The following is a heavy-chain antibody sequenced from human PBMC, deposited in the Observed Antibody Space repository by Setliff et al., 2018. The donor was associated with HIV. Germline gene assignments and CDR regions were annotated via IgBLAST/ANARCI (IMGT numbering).Heavy chain of an antibody. CDR2: INHNGGT. V-gene: IGHV4-34*01. D-gene: IGHD2-21*01. J-gene: IGHJ6*04. CDR1: GGSFSGSY. Sequence: PSETLSLTCAVLGGSFSGSYWNWIRQSPGKGLEWIGEINHNGGTNYNPSLKSRVTISVDTSKNEFSLKLSSVTAADTAVYYCATIDYYSVWGKGTTVTVSS. CDR3: ATIDYYSV.